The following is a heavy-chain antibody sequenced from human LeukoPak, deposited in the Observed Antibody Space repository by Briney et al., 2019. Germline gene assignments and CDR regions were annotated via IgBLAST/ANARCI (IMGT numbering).Heavy chain of an antibody. CDR1: GFSFTNYG. V-gene: IGHV3-30*02. D-gene: IGHD6-13*01. J-gene: IGHJ4*02. Sequence: GGSLRLSCATSGFSFTNYGMHWVRQAPGKGLEWVAFIRYDGSYKYYADSVKGRFTISGDNSMNTLYLQMNSLRAEDTAMYYCARDLYSSSWSYFDYWGQGTLVTVSS. CDR2: IRYDGSYK. CDR3: ARDLYSSSWSYFDY.